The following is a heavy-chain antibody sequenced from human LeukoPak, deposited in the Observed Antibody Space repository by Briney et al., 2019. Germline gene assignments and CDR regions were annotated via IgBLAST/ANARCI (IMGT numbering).Heavy chain of an antibody. D-gene: IGHD2-2*03. CDR2: IYPDDSNI. CDR1: GYRFTSYW. J-gene: IGHJ4*02. Sequence: GESLKTSCKGSGYRFTSYWIGWVRQMPGKGLEWMGIIYPDDSNIRYGPSFQGQVTISANKSISTAYLHWNSLKASDTAMYYCARLTTGYGKIDYWGQGTLVTVSS. V-gene: IGHV5-51*01. CDR3: ARLTTGYGKIDY.